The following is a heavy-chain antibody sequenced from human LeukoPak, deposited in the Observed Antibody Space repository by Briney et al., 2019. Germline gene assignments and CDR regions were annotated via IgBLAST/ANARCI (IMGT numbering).Heavy chain of an antibody. CDR1: GFTFSRYW. CDR3: ARHQNVVVPAALDP. CDR2: IYYSGST. J-gene: IGHJ5*02. D-gene: IGHD2-2*01. V-gene: IGHV4-39*01. Sequence: GSLRLSCAASGFTFSRYWMTWVRQAPGKGLEWIGSIYYSGSTYYNPSLKSRVTISVDTSKNQFSLKLSSVTAADAAVYYCARHQNVVVPAALDPWGQGTLVTVSS.